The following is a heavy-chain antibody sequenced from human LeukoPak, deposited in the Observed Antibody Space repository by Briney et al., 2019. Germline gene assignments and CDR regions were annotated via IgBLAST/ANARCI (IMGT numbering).Heavy chain of an antibody. CDR1: GFTFSSYW. CDR2: ISWNSGDL. CDR3: ARRSGDRAFDI. D-gene: IGHD3-10*01. J-gene: IGHJ3*02. Sequence: GGSLRLSCAASGFTFSSYWMSWVRQAPGKGLEWVSGISWNSGDLIYADSVKGRFTISRDNAKNSLYLQMNSLRLEDMALYYCARRSGDRAFDIWGQGTMVTVSS. V-gene: IGHV3-9*03.